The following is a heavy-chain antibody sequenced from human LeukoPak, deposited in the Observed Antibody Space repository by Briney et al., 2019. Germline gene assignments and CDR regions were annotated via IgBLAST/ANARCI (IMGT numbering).Heavy chain of an antibody. CDR3: ARGPLHGMDV. V-gene: IGHV3-30-3*01. J-gene: IGHJ6*02. Sequence: GRSLRLSCSASGFTFSSYAMHCVRQAPGKGLEWVAVISYDGSNKYYADSVKGRFTISRDNSKNTLYLRMNSLRAEDTAVYYCARGPLHGMDVWGQGTTVTVSS. CDR2: ISYDGSNK. CDR1: GFTFSSYA.